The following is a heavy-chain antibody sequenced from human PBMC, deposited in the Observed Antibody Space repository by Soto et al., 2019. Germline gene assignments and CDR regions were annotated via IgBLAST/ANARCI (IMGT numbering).Heavy chain of an antibody. J-gene: IGHJ3*02. Sequence: ASVNVSCKSSGYTFTSYYINWVRQATGQGLEWMGWMNPNSGNTGYAQKFQGRVTMTRNTSISTAYMELSSLRSEDTAVYYCARVSPSWNTDIWGQGTMVTVSS. CDR2: MNPNSGNT. CDR1: GYTFTSYY. D-gene: IGHD1-1*01. V-gene: IGHV1-8*01. CDR3: ARVSPSWNTDI.